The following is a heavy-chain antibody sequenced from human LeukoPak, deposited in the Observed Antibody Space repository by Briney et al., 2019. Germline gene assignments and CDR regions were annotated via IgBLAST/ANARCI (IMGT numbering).Heavy chain of an antibody. CDR1: GGSFSGYY. D-gene: IGHD7-27*01. V-gene: IGHV4-34*01. Sequence: SETLSLTCAVYGGSFSGYYWSWIRQPPGKGLEWIGEINHSGSTNYNPSLKSRVTISVDTSKNQFSLKLSSVTAADTAVYYCARGRGRLTGRFDYWGQGTLVTVSS. CDR3: ARGRGRLTGRFDY. J-gene: IGHJ4*02. CDR2: INHSGST.